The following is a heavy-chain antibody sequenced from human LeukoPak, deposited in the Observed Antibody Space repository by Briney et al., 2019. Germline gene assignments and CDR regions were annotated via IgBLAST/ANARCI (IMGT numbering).Heavy chain of an antibody. CDR1: GYTFTNYY. J-gene: IGHJ4*02. D-gene: IGHD4-11*01. CDR2: INPSGGST. CDR3: ARVGTTGATADN. Sequence: GASVKVSCKASGYTFTNYYLHWVRQAPGQGLEWMAMINPSGGSTTYAQKFQGRVTMTSDTSTSTVYMELKSLRSEDTAVYFCARVGTTGATADNWGQGTLVTVSS. V-gene: IGHV1-46*01.